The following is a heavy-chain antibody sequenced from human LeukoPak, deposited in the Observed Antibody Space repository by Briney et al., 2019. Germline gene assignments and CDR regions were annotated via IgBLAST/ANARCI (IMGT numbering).Heavy chain of an antibody. D-gene: IGHD4-17*01. J-gene: IGHJ4*02. CDR1: GGSISSGGYY. Sequence: PSETLSLTCTVSGGSISSGGYYWSWIRQPPGKGLEWIGYIYHSGSTYYNPSLKSRVTISVDRSKNQFSLKLSSVTAADTAVYSCAREGEDDYGDYVSNYWGQGTLVTVSS. CDR3: AREGEDDYGDYVSNY. V-gene: IGHV4-30-2*01. CDR2: IYHSGST.